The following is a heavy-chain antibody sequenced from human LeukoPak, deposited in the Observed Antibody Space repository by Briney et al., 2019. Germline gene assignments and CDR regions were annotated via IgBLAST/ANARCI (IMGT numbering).Heavy chain of an antibody. CDR2: ISSSSSYI. J-gene: IGHJ4*02. D-gene: IGHD5-12*01. CDR1: GFTFSSYS. CDR3: ARAQYSGYDLLDY. V-gene: IGHV3-21*01. Sequence: GGSLRLSCAASGFTFSSYSMNWVRQAPGKGLEWVSSISSSSSYIYYADSVKGRFTISRDNAKNSLYLRMNSLRAEDTAVYYCARAQYSGYDLLDYWGQGTLVTVSS.